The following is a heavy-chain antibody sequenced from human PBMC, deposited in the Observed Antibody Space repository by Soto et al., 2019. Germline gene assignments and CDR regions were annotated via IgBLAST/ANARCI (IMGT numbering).Heavy chain of an antibody. J-gene: IGHJ6*02. CDR3: ARISYYDSSGYRGSYYYGMDV. CDR2: IDPSDSYT. CDR1: GCSFISYW. Sequence: ISCNGAGCSFISYWISWVRQRPGKGLEWMGRIDPSDSYTNYSPSFQGHVTISADKSISTAYLQWSSLKASDTAMYYCARISYYDSSGYRGSYYYGMDVWGQGTTVTVSS. V-gene: IGHV5-10-1*01. D-gene: IGHD3-22*01.